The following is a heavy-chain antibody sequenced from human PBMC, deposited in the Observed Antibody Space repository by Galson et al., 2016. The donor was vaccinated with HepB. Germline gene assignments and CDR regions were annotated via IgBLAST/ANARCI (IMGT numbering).Heavy chain of an antibody. V-gene: IGHV3-74*01. Sequence: SLRLSCAASGFTFTNYWIHWVRQAPGKGLVWVSGINNDGSSTYYADSVKGRFTISRDNAKNTLYLQMNSSRAEDTAVYYCGSVFEYWGQGTLVAVSS. J-gene: IGHJ4*02. CDR2: INNDGSST. CDR3: GSVFEY. CDR1: GFTFTNYW.